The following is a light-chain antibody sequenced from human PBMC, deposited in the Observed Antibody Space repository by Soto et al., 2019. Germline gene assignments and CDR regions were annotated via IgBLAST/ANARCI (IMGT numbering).Light chain of an antibody. CDR2: DAS. J-gene: IGKJ3*01. CDR1: QSVDNY. CDR3: QPRYGFT. V-gene: IGKV3-11*01. Sequence: EIVLTQSPATLSLSPGERATLSCRASQSVDNYLAWYQQKPGQAPRLLIHDASHRATGIPARFSGSGSGTDFTLTISSLEPEDFEIYYCQPRYGFTFAPGTKVDIK.